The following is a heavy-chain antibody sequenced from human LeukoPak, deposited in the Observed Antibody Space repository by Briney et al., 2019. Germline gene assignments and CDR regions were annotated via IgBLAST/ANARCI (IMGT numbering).Heavy chain of an antibody. V-gene: IGHV1-2*06. Sequence: ASVKVSCKASGYTFTGYYMHWVRQAPGQGLEWMGRINPNSGGTNYAQKFQGRVTMTRDTSISTAYMELSRLRSDDTAVYYCARRYSGVMEGHFDYWGQGTLVTVSS. CDR2: INPNSGGT. D-gene: IGHD5-12*01. CDR1: GYTFTGYY. CDR3: ARRYSGVMEGHFDY. J-gene: IGHJ4*02.